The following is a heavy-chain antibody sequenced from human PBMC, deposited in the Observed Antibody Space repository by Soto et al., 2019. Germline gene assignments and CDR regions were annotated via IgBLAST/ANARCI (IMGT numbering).Heavy chain of an antibody. J-gene: IGHJ6*03. V-gene: IGHV3-21*01. CDR1: GFTFSSYS. Sequence: GGSLRLSCAASGFTFSSYSMNWVRQAPGKGLEWVSSISSSSSYIYYADSVKGRFTISRDNAKNSLYLQMNSLRAEDTAVYYCAREGYDILTGYYNEYYYYYMDVWGKGTTVTVSS. CDR3: AREGYDILTGYYNEYYYYYMDV. CDR2: ISSSSSYI. D-gene: IGHD3-9*01.